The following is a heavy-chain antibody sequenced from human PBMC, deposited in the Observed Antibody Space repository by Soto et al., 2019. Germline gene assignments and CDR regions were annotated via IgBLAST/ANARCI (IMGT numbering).Heavy chain of an antibody. J-gene: IGHJ6*03. D-gene: IGHD5-12*01. CDR2: IYYSGST. CDR1: GGSISSSSYY. CDR3: ARLCGYDWDYYYYYMDV. V-gene: IGHV4-39*01. Sequence: SETLSLTCTVSGGSISSSSYYWGWIRQPPGKGLEWIGSIYYSGSTYYNPSLKSRVTISVDTSKNQFSLKLSSVTAADTAVYYCARLCGYDWDYYYYYMDVWGQGTLVTVSS.